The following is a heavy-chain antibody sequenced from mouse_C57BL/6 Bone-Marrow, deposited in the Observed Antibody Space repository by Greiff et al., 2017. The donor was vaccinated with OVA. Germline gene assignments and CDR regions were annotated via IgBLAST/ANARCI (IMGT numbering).Heavy chain of an antibody. D-gene: IGHD2-3*01. J-gene: IGHJ1*03. Sequence: QVQLQQPGAELVKPGASVKLSCKASGYTFTSYWMQWVKQRPGQGLEWIGEIDPSDSYTNYNQKFKGKATLTVDTSSSTAYMHLSSLTSEDSAVYYCARDGYNWYFDVWGTGTTVTVSS. V-gene: IGHV1-50*01. CDR2: IDPSDSYT. CDR3: ARDGYNWYFDV. CDR1: GYTFTSYW.